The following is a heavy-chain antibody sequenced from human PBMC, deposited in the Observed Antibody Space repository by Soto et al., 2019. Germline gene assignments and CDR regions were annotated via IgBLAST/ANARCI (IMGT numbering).Heavy chain of an antibody. CDR3: ARSHIVPRLFMYPYDY. V-gene: IGHV4-30-2*01. D-gene: IGHD6-6*01. J-gene: IGHJ4*02. CDR2: IYHSGST. Sequence: SETLSLTCAVSGGSISSGGYSWSWIRQPPGKGLEWIGYIYHSGSTYYKPSLKSRVNISIERSKKQFSLKLSSVTAADSSVYFCARSHIVPRLFMYPYDYWGQGSLVTVSS. CDR1: GGSISSGGYS.